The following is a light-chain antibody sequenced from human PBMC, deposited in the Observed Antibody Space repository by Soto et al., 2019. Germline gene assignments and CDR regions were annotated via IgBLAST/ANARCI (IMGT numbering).Light chain of an antibody. Sequence: DIVMTQYPASLAVSVSEKATINCKSSQSVLYSSDNRNYLTWYQQKPGQPPKLLIDWASARESGVPDRFSGSGSGTDFTLTISCLQSEDVAVYYYQQYYNIPKTFGQGTKVDIK. CDR3: QQYYNIPKT. CDR1: QSVLYSSDNRNY. J-gene: IGKJ1*01. CDR2: WAS. V-gene: IGKV4-1*01.